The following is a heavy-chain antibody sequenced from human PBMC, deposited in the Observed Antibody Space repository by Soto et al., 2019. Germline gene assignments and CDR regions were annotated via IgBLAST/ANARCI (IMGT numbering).Heavy chain of an antibody. CDR2: FYGGGNGP. J-gene: IGHJ4*02. D-gene: IGHD2-2*03. CDR1: GFTFSDFA. CDR3: AKMEGMDPWAYSFDY. Sequence: EVQVLESGGGLVQPGGSLRLSCAATGFTFSDFAMSWVRQAPGKGLEWVSRFYGGGNGPHYADSVKGRVTFSRDNSKNTLYLQMNSLRAEDTAVYYCAKMEGMDPWAYSFDYWGQGTLVNVSS. V-gene: IGHV3-23*01.